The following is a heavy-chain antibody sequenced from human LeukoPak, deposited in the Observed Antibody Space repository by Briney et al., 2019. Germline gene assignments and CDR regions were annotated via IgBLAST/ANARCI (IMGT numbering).Heavy chain of an antibody. J-gene: IGHJ3*02. CDR2: INTDGSST. D-gene: IGHD2-2*01. CDR3: ARDGRGHCSSTSCPGDAFDI. CDR1: GFTFSSYW. V-gene: IGHV3-74*01. Sequence: PGGSLRPSCAASGFTFSSYWMHWVRQAPGKGLVWVSRINTDGSSTIYADSVKGRFTISRDNAKNTLYLQMNSLRAEDTAVYYCARDGRGHCSSTSCPGDAFDIWGQGTMVTVSS.